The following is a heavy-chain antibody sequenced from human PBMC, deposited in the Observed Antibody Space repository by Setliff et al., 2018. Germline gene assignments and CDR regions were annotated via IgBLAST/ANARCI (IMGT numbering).Heavy chain of an antibody. J-gene: IGHJ6*03. D-gene: IGHD2-2*01. V-gene: IGHV7-4-1*02. CDR2: INTNSGNP. Sequence: ASVKVSCKASGYISTSYGITWVRQAPGQGLEWMGRINTNSGNPTYAQGFTGRFVFSLDTSVSTAYLQISSLKAEDTAIYYCARSSISCYYACNYNYMDVWGKGTTVTVSS. CDR3: ARSSISCYYACNYNYMDV. CDR1: GYISTSYG.